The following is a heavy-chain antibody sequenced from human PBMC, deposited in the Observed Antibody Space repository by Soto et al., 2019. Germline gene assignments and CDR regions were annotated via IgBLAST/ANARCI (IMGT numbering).Heavy chain of an antibody. CDR3: ARHEGDYYYYMDV. Sequence: SETLSLTCTVSGGSISSHYWSWIRQPPGKGLEWIGYIYYSGSTNYNPSLKSRVTISVDTSKNQFSLKLSSVTAADTAVYYCARHEGDYYYYMDVWGKGTTVIVSS. V-gene: IGHV4-59*08. CDR2: IYYSGST. CDR1: GGSISSHY. J-gene: IGHJ6*03.